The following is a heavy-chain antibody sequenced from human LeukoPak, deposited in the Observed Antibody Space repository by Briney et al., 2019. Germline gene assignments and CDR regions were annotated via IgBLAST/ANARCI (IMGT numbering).Heavy chain of an antibody. CDR3: ARSGRSESYYSDFDY. D-gene: IGHD1-26*01. V-gene: IGHV3-72*01. Sequence: GGSLRLSCAASGFTFSDHYVDWVRQAPGKGLEWVGRTRNKANSYTTEYAASVKGRFTISRDDSNNSLYLQMNSLITDDTAVYYCARSGRSESYYSDFDYWGQGTLVTVSS. J-gene: IGHJ4*02. CDR1: GFTFSDHY. CDR2: TRNKANSYTT.